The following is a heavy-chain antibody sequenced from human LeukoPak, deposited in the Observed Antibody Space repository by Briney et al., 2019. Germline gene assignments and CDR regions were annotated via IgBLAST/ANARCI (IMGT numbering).Heavy chain of an antibody. D-gene: IGHD3-10*01. V-gene: IGHV4-59*01. Sequence: SETLSLTCTVSGGFISSYYWSWIRQPPGKGLEWIGYIYYSGSTNYNPSLKSRVTISVDTSKNQFSLKLSSVTAADTAVYYCARGPGSGSYYNRGNYYYYGMDVWGQGTTVTVSS. CDR3: ARGPGSGSYYNRGNYYYYGMDV. CDR2: IYYSGST. CDR1: GGFISSYY. J-gene: IGHJ6*02.